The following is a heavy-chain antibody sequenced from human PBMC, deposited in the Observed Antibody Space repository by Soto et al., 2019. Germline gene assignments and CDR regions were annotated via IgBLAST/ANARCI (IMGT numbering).Heavy chain of an antibody. CDR3: ARRQYYDILTGYLYFDAFDI. CDR2: IYYSGST. Sequence: QVQLQESGPGLVKPSQTLSLTCTVSGGSISSGGYYWSWIRQHPGKGLEWIGYIYYSGSTYYNPSLKSRVTISVDTSKNQFSLKLSSVTAADTAVYYCARRQYYDILTGYLYFDAFDIWGQGTMVTVSS. J-gene: IGHJ3*02. V-gene: IGHV4-31*03. D-gene: IGHD3-9*01. CDR1: GGSISSGGYY.